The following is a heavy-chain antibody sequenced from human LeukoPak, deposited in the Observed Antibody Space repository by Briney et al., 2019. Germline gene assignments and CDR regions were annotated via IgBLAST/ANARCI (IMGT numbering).Heavy chain of an antibody. V-gene: IGHV4-39*02. D-gene: IGHD3-10*01. CDR3: ARDFRGVFDF. J-gene: IGHJ4*02. CDR1: GGSVSTISHF. Sequence: PSETLSLTCTVSGGSVSTISHFWDWVRQPPGKGLEWIVSLSDTGTTYYNPSLESRVTMSVDTSKNQFSLKLSSVTAADTAVYYCARDFRGVFDFWGQGTLVTVSS. CDR2: LSDTGTT.